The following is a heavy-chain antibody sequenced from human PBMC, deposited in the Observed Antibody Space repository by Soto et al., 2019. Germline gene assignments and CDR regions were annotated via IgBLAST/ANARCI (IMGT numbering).Heavy chain of an antibody. V-gene: IGHV4-30-4*01. Sequence: QVQLQESGPGLVKPSQSLSLTCTVSGGSITSDDYYWSWIRQPPGRGLEWTGYIFYSGSTHYNPSLKSRFIISLDTSKKQVSLKLSSVTAADTAVYYCASANCGGDCSYRHDRYYFESWGQGTLVTVSS. CDR2: IFYSGST. CDR3: ASANCGGDCSYRHDRYYFES. J-gene: IGHJ4*02. CDR1: GGSITSDDYY. D-gene: IGHD2-21*02.